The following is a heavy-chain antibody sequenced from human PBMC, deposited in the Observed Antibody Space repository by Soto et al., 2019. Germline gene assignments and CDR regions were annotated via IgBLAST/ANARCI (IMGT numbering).Heavy chain of an antibody. D-gene: IGHD3-22*01. CDR3: AKDRDTMIVGSGVDY. CDR2: ISGSGGST. V-gene: IGHV3-23*01. J-gene: IGHJ4*02. Sequence: PGGSLRLSCAASGFTFSSYAMSWVRQAPGKGLEWVSAISGSGGSTYYADSVKGRFTISRDNSKNTLYLQMNSLRAEDTAVYYCAKDRDTMIVGSGVDYWGQGTLVTAPQ. CDR1: GFTFSSYA.